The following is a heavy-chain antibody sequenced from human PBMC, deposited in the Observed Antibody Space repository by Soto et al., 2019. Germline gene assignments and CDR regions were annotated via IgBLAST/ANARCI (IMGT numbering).Heavy chain of an antibody. V-gene: IGHV3-23*01. D-gene: IGHD3-3*01. CDR3: AKSRSGFQRDGFDS. CDR2: LSGTGGST. J-gene: IGHJ3*02. Sequence: PGGSLRLSCAASGFSFSSYAMSWVRQAPGKGLEWVSGLSGTGGSTSYADSVQGRFTTSRDSSKNTLYLQMNSLRVEDTAVYYCAKSRSGFQRDGFDSWGQGTMVTVSS. CDR1: GFSFSSYA.